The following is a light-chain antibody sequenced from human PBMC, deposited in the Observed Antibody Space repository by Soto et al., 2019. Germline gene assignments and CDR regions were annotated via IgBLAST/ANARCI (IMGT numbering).Light chain of an antibody. J-gene: IGKJ1*01. CDR1: QSVSSN. Sequence: EIVMTQSPATLSVSPGERATLSCRASQSVSSNLAWYQQKPGQAPRLLIYGASTRATGIPARFSGSGSGTEFTLTISSLQSEDFPVYYCQQCNNWPPWTFGQGTKVEIK. V-gene: IGKV3-15*01. CDR2: GAS. CDR3: QQCNNWPPWT.